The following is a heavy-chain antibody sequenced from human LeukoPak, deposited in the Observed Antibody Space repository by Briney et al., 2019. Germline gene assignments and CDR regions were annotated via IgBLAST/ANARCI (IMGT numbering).Heavy chain of an antibody. CDR2: INHSGST. CDR1: GGSFSGYY. Sequence: PSETLSPTCAVYGGSFSGYYWSWIRQPPGKGLEWIGGINHSGSTNYNPSLKSRVTISVDTSKNQFSLKLSSVTAADTAVYYCARDVAGSAFDIWGQGTMVTVSS. D-gene: IGHD6-19*01. V-gene: IGHV4-34*01. CDR3: ARDVAGSAFDI. J-gene: IGHJ3*02.